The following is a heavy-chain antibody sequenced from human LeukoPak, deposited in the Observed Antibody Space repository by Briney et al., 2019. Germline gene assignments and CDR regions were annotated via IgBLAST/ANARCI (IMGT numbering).Heavy chain of an antibody. J-gene: IGHJ4*02. D-gene: IGHD2-8*02. CDR2: ISSSSSTI. Sequence: GGSLRLSCAASGFTFSSYSMNWVRQAPGKGLEWVSYISSSSSTIYYADSVKGRFTISRDNSKNTLYLQMNSLRAEDTAVYYCARESAWSFDYWGQETLVTVSS. CDR3: ARESAWSFDY. CDR1: GFTFSSYS. V-gene: IGHV3-48*01.